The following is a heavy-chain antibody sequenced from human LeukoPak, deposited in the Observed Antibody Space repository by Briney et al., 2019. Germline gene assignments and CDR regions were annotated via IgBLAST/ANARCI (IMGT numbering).Heavy chain of an antibody. V-gene: IGHV3-21*01. CDR3: ARAGSGYTSPSDY. D-gene: IGHD6-13*01. Sequence: GGSLRLSCAVSGFTLSSYSMKWVRQAPGKGLEWVSSISSSSLYIYYGDSVKGRFTISRDNARHSVYLQMNRLRAEDTAVYYCARAGSGYTSPSDYWGQGTLVTVSS. J-gene: IGHJ4*02. CDR1: GFTLSSYS. CDR2: ISSSSLYI.